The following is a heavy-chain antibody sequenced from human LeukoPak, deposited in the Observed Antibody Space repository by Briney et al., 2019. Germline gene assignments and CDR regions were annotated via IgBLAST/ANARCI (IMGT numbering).Heavy chain of an antibody. V-gene: IGHV4-59*08. CDR3: ARHYDSGSYPLDF. CDR2: IYSSGST. CDR1: GSSIRGYF. J-gene: IGHJ4*02. Sequence: SETLSLTCTVSGSSIRGYFWSWIRQPPGKGLEWIGHIYSSGSTTYTPSLQGRVAISLDTSKNQFSLKLSSVTAADTAVYYCARHYDSGSYPLDFWGQGTLVTVSS. D-gene: IGHD3-10*01.